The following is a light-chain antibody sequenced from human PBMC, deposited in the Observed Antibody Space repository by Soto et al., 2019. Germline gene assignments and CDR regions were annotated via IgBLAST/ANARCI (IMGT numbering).Light chain of an antibody. J-gene: IGLJ1*01. CDR3: KSYAPNNTYV. V-gene: IGLV2-11*01. CDR2: EVV. CDR1: SSDVGDYNS. Sequence: QAALPQPRSVSGSPGQPVTVSCIGTSSDVGDYNSVSWYQQHPGKAPKLMIIYEVVQRPSGVPDRFSGSKSGNTASLTVSGLQAADEADYFCKSYAPNNTYVFGTGIKVTVL.